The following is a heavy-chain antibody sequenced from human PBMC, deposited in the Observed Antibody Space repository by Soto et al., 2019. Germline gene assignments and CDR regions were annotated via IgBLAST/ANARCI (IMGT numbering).Heavy chain of an antibody. J-gene: IGHJ4*02. Sequence: EVHLLDSGGGLVQPGGSLRLSCAASGFTFSNYVMSWIRQAPGKGLEWVSSISGSGDKTYYLDSAKGRFTISRDNSKNTLFLQMNSLRAEDTAVYYCAKLPLVLDLGFDYWGQGILVTVPS. CDR3: AKLPLVLDLGFDY. CDR2: ISGSGDKT. V-gene: IGHV3-23*01. D-gene: IGHD1-1*01. CDR1: GFTFSNYV.